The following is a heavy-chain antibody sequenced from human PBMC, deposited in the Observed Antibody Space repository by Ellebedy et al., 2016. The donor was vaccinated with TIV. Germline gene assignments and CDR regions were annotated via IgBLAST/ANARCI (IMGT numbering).Heavy chain of an antibody. CDR3: ARDENYVAEVIDY. V-gene: IGHV3-48*02. J-gene: IGHJ4*02. CDR2: ISSNSGNI. D-gene: IGHD1-7*01. Sequence: PGGSLRLSCAASGFTFSTYSMNWVRKAPGKGLEWVSYISSNSGNIYYADSVKGRFTISRDNSKNSLYLQMNSLRDEETAVYYCARDENYVAEVIDYWGQGTLVTVSS. CDR1: GFTFSTYS.